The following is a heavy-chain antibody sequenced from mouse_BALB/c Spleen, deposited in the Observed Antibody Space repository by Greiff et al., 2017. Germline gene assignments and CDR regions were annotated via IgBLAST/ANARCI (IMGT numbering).Heavy chain of an antibody. CDR1: GDSITSGY. D-gene: IGHD2-4*01. CDR3: ARQLRRDWYFDV. J-gene: IGHJ1*01. CDR2: ISYSGST. V-gene: IGHV3-8*02. Sequence: VQLKESGPSLVKPSQTLSLTCSVTGDSITSGYWNWIRKFPGNKLEYMGYISYSGSTYYNPSLKSRISITRDTSKNQYYLQLNSVTTEDTATYYCARQLRRDWYFDVWGAGTTVTVSS.